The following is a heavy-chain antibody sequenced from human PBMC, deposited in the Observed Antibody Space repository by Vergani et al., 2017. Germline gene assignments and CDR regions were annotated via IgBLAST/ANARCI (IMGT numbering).Heavy chain of an antibody. CDR3: AKAYSSGWYYFDY. CDR1: GFTFSSYA. Sequence: EVQLLESGGGLVQPGGSLRLSCAASGFTFSSYAMSWVRQAPGKGLEGVSAISGSGVSTYYADSVKGRFTISRDNSKNTMYLQMNSLRAEDTAVYYCAKAYSSGWYYFDYWGQGTLVTVSS. V-gene: IGHV3-23*01. J-gene: IGHJ4*02. CDR2: ISGSGVST. D-gene: IGHD6-19*01.